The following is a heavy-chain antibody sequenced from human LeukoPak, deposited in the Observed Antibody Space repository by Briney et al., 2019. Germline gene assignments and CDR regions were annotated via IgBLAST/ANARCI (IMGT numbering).Heavy chain of an antibody. V-gene: IGHV3-21*01. CDR3: ARAEPYYDILTGYYGPLQFDY. J-gene: IGHJ4*02. D-gene: IGHD3-9*01. CDR2: ISSSSSYI. CDR1: GFTFSSYS. Sequence: PGGSLRLSCAASGFTFSSYSMNWVRQAPGKGLECVSSISSSSSYIYYADSVKGRFTISRDNAKNSLYLQMNSLRAEDTAVYYCARAEPYYDILTGYYGPLQFDYWGQGTLVTVSS.